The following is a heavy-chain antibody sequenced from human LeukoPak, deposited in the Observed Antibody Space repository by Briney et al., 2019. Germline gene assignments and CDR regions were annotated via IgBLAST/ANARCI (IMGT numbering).Heavy chain of an antibody. J-gene: IGHJ4*02. CDR1: GFTFSSNG. CDR2: IWYDGSKK. CDR3: ATQIVLRFLEWLSRASDY. D-gene: IGHD3-3*01. Sequence: PGRSLRLSCAASGFTFSSNGMHWFRQAPGKGLEWVAVIWYDGSKKYYADSVKGRFTISRDNSKNTLYLQMNSLRAEDTAVYYCATQIVLRFLEWLSRASDYWGQGTLVTVSS. V-gene: IGHV3-33*01.